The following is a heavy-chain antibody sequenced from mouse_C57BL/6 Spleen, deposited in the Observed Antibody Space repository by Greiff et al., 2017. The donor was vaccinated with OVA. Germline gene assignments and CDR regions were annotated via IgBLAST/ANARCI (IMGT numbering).Heavy chain of an antibody. D-gene: IGHD2-4*01. J-gene: IGHJ1*03. CDR2: IDPSDSYT. CDR3: ARRIKDWYFDV. V-gene: IGHV1-69*01. Sequence: QVQLQQLGAELVMPGASVKLSCKASGYTFTSYWMHWVKQRPGQGLEWIGEIDPSDSYTNYNQKFKGKSTLTVDKSSSTADMQLSSLTSEDSAVYYCARRIKDWYFDVWGTGTTVTVSS. CDR1: GYTFTSYW.